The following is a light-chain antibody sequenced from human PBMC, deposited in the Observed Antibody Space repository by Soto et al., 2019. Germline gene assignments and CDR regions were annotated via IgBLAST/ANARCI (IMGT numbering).Light chain of an antibody. J-gene: IGKJ1*01. Sequence: DIQMTQSPSSLSASVGDRVTISCRASQGIANYLAWDQQKPGKVPELLIYAASTLHSGVPSPFSGCGSGTDFTLTISSLQHEDVASYYCQKYSSAPWTFGQGTKVEIK. CDR1: QGIANY. V-gene: IGKV1-27*01. CDR2: AAS. CDR3: QKYSSAPWT.